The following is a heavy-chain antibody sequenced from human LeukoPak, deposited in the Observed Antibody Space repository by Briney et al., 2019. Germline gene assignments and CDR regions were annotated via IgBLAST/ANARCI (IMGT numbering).Heavy chain of an antibody. V-gene: IGHV4-39*07. CDR2: IYYSGST. CDR1: GGSIGSSSYY. CDR3: ASRNSERGAFDI. J-gene: IGHJ3*02. Sequence: SETLSLTCTVSGGSIGSSSYYWGWIRQPPGKGLEWIGYIYYSGSTYYNPSLKSRVTISVDTSKNQFSLKLSSVTAADAAVYYCASRNSERGAFDIWGQGTLVTVSS. D-gene: IGHD1-14*01.